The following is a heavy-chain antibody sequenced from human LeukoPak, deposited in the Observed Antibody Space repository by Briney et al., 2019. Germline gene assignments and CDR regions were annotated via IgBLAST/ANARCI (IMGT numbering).Heavy chain of an antibody. Sequence: GGSLRLSCAASGFTVSSNYMTWVRQAPGKGLEWVPVISRGGTRSYADSVKGRFTISRDNSNNTVYVQMNSLRAEDTAVYYCASLNDYGSFFDYWGQGTMVTVSS. J-gene: IGHJ4*02. CDR3: ASLNDYGSFFDY. CDR1: GFTVSSNY. V-gene: IGHV3-66*01. CDR2: ISRGGTR. D-gene: IGHD4-17*01.